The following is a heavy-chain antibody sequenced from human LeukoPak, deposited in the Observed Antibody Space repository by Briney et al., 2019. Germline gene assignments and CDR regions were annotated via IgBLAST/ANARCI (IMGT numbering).Heavy chain of an antibody. CDR2: INPSGGST. V-gene: IGHV1-46*01. CDR3: ARGRGRLTKYIVVVPAAMGGDFDY. J-gene: IGHJ4*02. D-gene: IGHD2-2*01. Sequence: ASVKVSCKASGYTFTSYYMHWVRQAPGQGLEWMGIINPSGGSTSYAQKFQGRVTMTRDTSTSTVYMELSSLRSEDTAVYYCARGRGRLTKYIVVVPAAMGGDFDYWGQGTLVTVSS. CDR1: GYTFTSYY.